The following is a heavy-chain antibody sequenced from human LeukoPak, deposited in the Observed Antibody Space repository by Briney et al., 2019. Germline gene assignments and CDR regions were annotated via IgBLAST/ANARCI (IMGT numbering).Heavy chain of an antibody. CDR2: VSFDGSNK. Sequence: GGSLRLSCAASGFTLSTYGMHWVRQAPGRGLEWVALVSFDGSNKHYADSVKGRFTISRDNSKNTLYLQMSSLRPEDTAVYYCAKGTGYSSSWTSYTADYWGQGTLVTVSS. V-gene: IGHV3-30*18. CDR1: GFTLSTYG. CDR3: AKGTGYSSSWTSYTADY. J-gene: IGHJ4*02. D-gene: IGHD6-13*01.